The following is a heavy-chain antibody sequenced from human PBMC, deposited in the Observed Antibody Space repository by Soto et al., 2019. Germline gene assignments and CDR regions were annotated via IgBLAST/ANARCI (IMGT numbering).Heavy chain of an antibody. CDR1: GFTFSDYY. Sequence: SGGSLRLSCAASGFTFSDYYMGWVRQAPGKGLEWISYITTSSSYTNYADSVKGRFTISRDNANNSLYLQMDSLRAEDTAVYYCARAKSNTNFDYWGQGTLVTVSS. D-gene: IGHD3-3*01. J-gene: IGHJ4*02. V-gene: IGHV3-11*06. CDR3: ARAKSNTNFDY. CDR2: ITTSSSYT.